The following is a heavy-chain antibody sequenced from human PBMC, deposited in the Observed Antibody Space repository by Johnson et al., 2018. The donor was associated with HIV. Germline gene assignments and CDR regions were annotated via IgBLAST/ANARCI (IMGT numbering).Heavy chain of an antibody. CDR2: VNWNADTT. CDR3: AREGGGSNEDDAFDI. V-gene: IGHV3-20*04. CDR1: GFTFDDYG. Sequence: VQLVESGGGVVQPGRSLRLSCAASGFTFDDYGMSWVRQAPGKGLEWVSGVNWNADTTGYADSVKGRFTISRDTAKKSLYLQMNSLRAEDTALYYCAREGGGSNEDDAFDIWGQGTMVTVSS. D-gene: IGHD1-26*01. J-gene: IGHJ3*02.